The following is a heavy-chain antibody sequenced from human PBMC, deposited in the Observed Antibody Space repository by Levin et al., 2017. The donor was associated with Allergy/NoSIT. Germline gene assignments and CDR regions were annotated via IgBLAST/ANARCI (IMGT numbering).Heavy chain of an antibody. Sequence: GGSLRLSCAASGFTFDDYGMSWVRQAPGKGLEWVSGINWNGGSTGYADSVKGRFTISRDNAKNSLYLQMNSLRAEDTALYYCARDKEMVRPQGDAFDIWGQGTMVTVSS. D-gene: IGHD3-10*01. V-gene: IGHV3-20*04. CDR3: ARDKEMVRPQGDAFDI. J-gene: IGHJ3*02. CDR2: INWNGGST. CDR1: GFTFDDYG.